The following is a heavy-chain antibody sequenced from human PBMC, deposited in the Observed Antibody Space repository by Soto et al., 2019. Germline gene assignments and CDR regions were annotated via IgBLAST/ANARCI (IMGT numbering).Heavy chain of an antibody. J-gene: IGHJ4*02. CDR2: TSYKGTP. V-gene: IGHV4-39*01. D-gene: IGHD3-22*01. CDR1: GGSTGSSGYY. CDR3: ARSHLWYYHENGGYDGFGD. Sequence: SETLSLTCTVSGGSTGSSGYYWGWIRQPPGKGLEWIESTSYKGTPYYNPSLQSRVTISLDMSKNQFSLKLDSVTAADTAVFYCARSHLWYYHENGGYDGFGDWGKGTRGTV.